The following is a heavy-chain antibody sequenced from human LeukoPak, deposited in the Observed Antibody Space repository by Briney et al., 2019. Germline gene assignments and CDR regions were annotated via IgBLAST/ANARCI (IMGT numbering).Heavy chain of an antibody. J-gene: IGHJ4*02. CDR2: IYSGGST. CDR1: GFTVSSNY. V-gene: IGHV3-66*01. Sequence: GGSLRLSCAASGFTVSSNYMSWVRQAPGKGLEWVSVIYSGGSTYYADSVKGRFTISRDNSKNTLYLQMNSLRAEDTAVYYCAKDLPFSYYYDSSGYRASGYWGQGTLVTVSS. D-gene: IGHD3-22*01. CDR3: AKDLPFSYYYDSSGYRASGY.